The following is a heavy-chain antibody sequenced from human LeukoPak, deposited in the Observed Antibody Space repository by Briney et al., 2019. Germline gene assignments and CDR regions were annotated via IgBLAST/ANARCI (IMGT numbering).Heavy chain of an antibody. D-gene: IGHD4-17*01. V-gene: IGHV4-59*01. J-gene: IGHJ4*02. Sequence: SETLSLTCTVSGGSISSYYWSWIRQPPGKGLEWIGYIYYSGSTNYNPSLKSRVTISVDTSKNQFSLKLGSVAAADTAVYYCARARDDYGDSWGFDYWGQGTLVTVSS. CDR1: GGSISSYY. CDR2: IYYSGST. CDR3: ARARDDYGDSWGFDY.